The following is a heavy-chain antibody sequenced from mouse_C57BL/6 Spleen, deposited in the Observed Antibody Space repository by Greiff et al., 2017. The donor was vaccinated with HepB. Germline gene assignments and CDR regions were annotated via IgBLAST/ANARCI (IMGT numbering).Heavy chain of an antibody. D-gene: IGHD1-1*01. CDR3: ARSEPITTVVGNAMDY. J-gene: IGHJ4*01. CDR1: GYTFTSYW. V-gene: IGHV1-55*01. CDR2: IYPGSGST. Sequence: VQLVESGAELVKPGASVKMSCKASGYTFTSYWITWVKQRPGQGLEWIGDIYPGSGSTNYNEKFKSKATLTVDTSSSTAYMQLSSLTSEDSAVYYCARSEPITTVVGNAMDYWGQGTSVTVSS.